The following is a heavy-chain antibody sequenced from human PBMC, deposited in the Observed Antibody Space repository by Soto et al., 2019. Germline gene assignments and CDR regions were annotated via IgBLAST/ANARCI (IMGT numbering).Heavy chain of an antibody. CDR1: DGSISSRSYF. D-gene: IGHD3-3*01. Sequence: SETLSLTCTVSDGSISSRSYFWGWVRQPPGKGLEWIGNIQYSGNTHYNPSLKSRVTILVDTSNNHFSLKLSSVTAADTAMYFCARHYDFWSGYHEFSYFYYGMDVWGQGTTVTVSS. CDR2: IQYSGNT. J-gene: IGHJ6*02. CDR3: ARHYDFWSGYHEFSYFYYGMDV. V-gene: IGHV4-39*01.